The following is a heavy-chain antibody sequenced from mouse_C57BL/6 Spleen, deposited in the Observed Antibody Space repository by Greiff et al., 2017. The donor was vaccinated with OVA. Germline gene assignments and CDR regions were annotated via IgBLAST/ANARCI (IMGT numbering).Heavy chain of an antibody. CDR1: GYTFTSYW. J-gene: IGHJ4*01. CDR3: ARAHDYDRGYYAMDY. Sequence: QVQLQQPGAELVKPGASVKMSCKASGYTFTSYWITWVKQRPGQGLEWIGDIYPGSGSTNYNEKFKSKATLTVDTSSSTAYMQLSSLTSEDSAVYYCARAHDYDRGYYAMDYWGQGTSVTVSS. CDR2: IYPGSGST. D-gene: IGHD2-4*01. V-gene: IGHV1-55*01.